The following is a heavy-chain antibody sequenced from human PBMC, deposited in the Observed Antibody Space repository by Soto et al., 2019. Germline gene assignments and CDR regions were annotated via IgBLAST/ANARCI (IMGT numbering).Heavy chain of an antibody. CDR2: ISSSGTTI. Sequence: QVQLVESGGGLVKPGGSLRLSCAASGFTFSDYYMNWIRQAPGKGLEWVSYISSSGTTIYYADAVKGRFTISRDNAKNSLFLQMNSLRAEDTALYYCARGHSIFYGMDVWGQGTTVTVSS. D-gene: IGHD2-21*01. CDR1: GFTFSDYY. J-gene: IGHJ6*02. V-gene: IGHV3-11*01. CDR3: ARGHSIFYGMDV.